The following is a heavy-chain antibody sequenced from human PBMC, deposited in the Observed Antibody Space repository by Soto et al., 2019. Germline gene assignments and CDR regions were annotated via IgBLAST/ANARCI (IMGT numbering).Heavy chain of an antibody. CDR1: GYTFTSYG. J-gene: IGHJ6*02. D-gene: IGHD1-26*01. Sequence: ASVKVSCKASGYTFTSYGISWLRQAAGQGLEWMGWISAYNGNTNYAQKLQGRVTMTTDTSTSTAYMELRSLRSDDTAVYYCARGALTNTIVGATTDLDYYYGMDVWGQGTTVTVSS. V-gene: IGHV1-18*01. CDR2: ISAYNGNT. CDR3: ARGALTNTIVGATTDLDYYYGMDV.